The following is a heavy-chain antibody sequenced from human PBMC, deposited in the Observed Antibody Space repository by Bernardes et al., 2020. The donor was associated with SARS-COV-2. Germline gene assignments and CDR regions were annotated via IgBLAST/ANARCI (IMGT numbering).Heavy chain of an antibody. CDR1: GDSVSRSY. D-gene: IGHD5-18*01. J-gene: IGHJ4*02. CDR3: AREEEYSYGYVPNYFDY. Sequence: SETLSLTCTVSGDSVSRSYWNWIRQSPGPGLEWIGYVSGSGSTNGGSTSYNPSFKSRVTISVDTSKNQFSLKLSSVTAADTAVYYCAREEEYSYGYVPNYFDYWGQGTLVTVSS. V-gene: IGHV4-59*02. CDR2: VSGSGSTNGGST.